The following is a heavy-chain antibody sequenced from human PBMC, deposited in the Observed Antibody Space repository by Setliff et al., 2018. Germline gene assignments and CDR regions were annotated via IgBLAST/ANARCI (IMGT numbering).Heavy chain of an antibody. Sequence: SSETLSLTCTVSGGSISSGSNYWSWIRQPAGRGLEWIGHIDPSGNTNYHPSLKSRVTISGDTSKNQFSLKLTSVTAADTAVYYCARGLNTESWTPLYWSPGTRVTISS. D-gene: IGHD2-15*01. CDR3: ARGLNTESWTPLY. CDR1: GGSISSGSNY. V-gene: IGHV4-61*09. CDR2: IDPSGNT. J-gene: IGHJ4*02.